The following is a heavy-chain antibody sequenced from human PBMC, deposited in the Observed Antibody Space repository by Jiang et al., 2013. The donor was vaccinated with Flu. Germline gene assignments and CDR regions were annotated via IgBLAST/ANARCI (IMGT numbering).Heavy chain of an antibody. CDR1: GFTFSSYG. CDR3: AREVAAAGHFDY. Sequence: SGFTFSSYGMHWVRQAPGKGLEWVAVISYDGSNKYYADSVKGRFTVSRDNSKNTLYLQMNSLRAEDTAVYYCAREVAAAGHFDYWGQGTLVTVSS. D-gene: IGHD6-13*01. CDR2: ISYDGSNK. J-gene: IGHJ4*02. V-gene: IGHV3-30*19.